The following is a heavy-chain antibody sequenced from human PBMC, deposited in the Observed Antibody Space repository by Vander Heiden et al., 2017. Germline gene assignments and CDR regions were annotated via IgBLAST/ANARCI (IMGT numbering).Heavy chain of an antibody. D-gene: IGHD1-20*01. CDR3: AKDHNLSEGMGFDY. CDR1: GFTFDDYA. Sequence: EVKLVESGGGLVQPGGSLRPSCAATGFTFDDYAMHWVREAPGKGLEWVSGISWNSGSIGYADSVKGRFTISRDNAKNSLYLQMNSLRAEDTALYYCAKDHNLSEGMGFDYWGQGTLVTVSS. V-gene: IGHV3-9*01. J-gene: IGHJ4*02. CDR2: ISWNSGSI.